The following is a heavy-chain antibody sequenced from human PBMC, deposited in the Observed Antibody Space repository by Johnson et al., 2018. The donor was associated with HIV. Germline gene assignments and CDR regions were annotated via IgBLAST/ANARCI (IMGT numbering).Heavy chain of an antibody. CDR1: GFTFSSYW. CDR2: IKQDGSEK. Sequence: VQLVESGGGLVQPGGSLRLSCAASGFTFSSYWMSWVRQAPGKGLEWVANIKQDGSEKYYVDSVKGRFTISRDNSKNTLYLQMNSLRAEDTAVYYCAKDRGLLDAFDIWGQGTMVTVSS. J-gene: IGHJ3*02. V-gene: IGHV3-7*01. CDR3: AKDRGLLDAFDI.